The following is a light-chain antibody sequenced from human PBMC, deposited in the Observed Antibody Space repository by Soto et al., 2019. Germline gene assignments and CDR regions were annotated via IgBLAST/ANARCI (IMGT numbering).Light chain of an antibody. Sequence: QSALTQPASVSGSPGQSITISCTGSSSDVGSYNLVSWYQQHPGKAPKLIIYEVNKRPSGVSNRFSSSKSGNTASLTISGLQAEDEADYYCCSYAGGNTLWVFGGGTKLTVL. CDR1: SSDVGSYNL. CDR3: CSYAGGNTLWV. CDR2: EVN. J-gene: IGLJ3*02. V-gene: IGLV2-23*02.